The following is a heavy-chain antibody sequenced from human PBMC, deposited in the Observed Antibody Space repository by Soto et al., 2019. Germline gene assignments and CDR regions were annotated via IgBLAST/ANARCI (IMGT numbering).Heavy chain of an antibody. CDR3: ARRMGVSGILVWSPP. CDR2: ISGSGSSR. CDR1: GFTFSDYY. Sequence: QVQLVESRGGLVKPGGSLRLSCVGSGFTFSDYYMSWIRQAPGKGLEWVSYISGSGSSRSYADSVKGRFTISRENANNSLYLKMNTLRAEDGAVYYCARRMGVSGILVWSPPGGKEPLVPVPS. V-gene: IGHV3-11*01. J-gene: IGHJ5*02. D-gene: IGHD2-8*02.